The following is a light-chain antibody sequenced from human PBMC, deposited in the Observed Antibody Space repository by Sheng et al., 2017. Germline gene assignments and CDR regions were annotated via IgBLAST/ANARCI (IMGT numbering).Light chain of an antibody. Sequence: QSVLTQPPSVSGAPGQRVTISCTGSSSNIGAGYDVHWYQQLPGTAPELLLYGNTNRPSGVPDRFSGSKSGTSTSLAIRGLRSEDEADYYCASWDDRLSGVVFGGGTKLTVL. CDR2: GNT. V-gene: IGLV1-40*01. CDR1: SSNIGAGYD. J-gene: IGLJ2*01. CDR3: ASWDDRLSGVV.